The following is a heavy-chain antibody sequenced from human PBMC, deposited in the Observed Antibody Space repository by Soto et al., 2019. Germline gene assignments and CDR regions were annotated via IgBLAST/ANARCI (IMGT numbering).Heavy chain of an antibody. D-gene: IGHD2-15*01. V-gene: IGHV3-64*01. Sequence: GGSLRLSCAASGFTFSSYAMHWVRQAPGKGLEYVSAISSNGGSTYYANSVKGRFTISRDNSKNTLYLQMGSLRAEDMAVYYCARQGSGRYYFDYWGQGTLVTVSS. J-gene: IGHJ4*02. CDR3: ARQGSGRYYFDY. CDR2: ISSNGGST. CDR1: GFTFSSYA.